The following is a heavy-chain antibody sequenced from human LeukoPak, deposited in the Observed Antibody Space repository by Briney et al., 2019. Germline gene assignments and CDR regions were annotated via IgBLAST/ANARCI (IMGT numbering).Heavy chain of an antibody. CDR1: GFTFSSYG. CDR2: IWFDGKNE. V-gene: IGHV3-33*01. J-gene: IGHJ6*02. Sequence: PPGRSLRLSCAASGFTFSSYGMHWVCQAPGKGLEWVADIWFDGKNEHLADSVKGRFTISRDNSKNTMYLQINSLRAEDTAVYYCARDRHCANGVCHSPPGMDVWGQGTTVTVSS. D-gene: IGHD2-8*01. CDR3: ARDRHCANGVCHSPPGMDV.